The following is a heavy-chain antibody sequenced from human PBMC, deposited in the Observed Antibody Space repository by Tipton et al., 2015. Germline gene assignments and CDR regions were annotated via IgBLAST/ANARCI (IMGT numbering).Heavy chain of an antibody. D-gene: IGHD2-2*01. V-gene: IGHV3-21*01. CDR3: ARMGYCSSSSCYVYFDY. J-gene: IGHJ4*02. Sequence: SVKGRFTISGDNAKNSLYLQMNSLRAEDTAVYYCARMGYCSSSSCYVYFDYWGRGSLVTVSS.